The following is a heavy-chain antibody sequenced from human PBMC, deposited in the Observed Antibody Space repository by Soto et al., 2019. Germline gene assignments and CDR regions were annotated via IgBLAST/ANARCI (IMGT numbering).Heavy chain of an antibody. CDR1: GLTFNSYW. D-gene: IGHD2-15*01. CDR3: AREFCSGGNCYTYYFDP. J-gene: IGHJ5*02. V-gene: IGHV3-74*01. CDR2: INTDGSNT. Sequence: GGSLRLSCAASGLTFNSYWMHWVRHAPGKGLVWVSHINTDGSNTNYAGSVKGRFTISRDNAKSTLFLQMNSLRDEDTAVYYCAREFCSGGNCYTYYFDPWGQGIPVTVSS.